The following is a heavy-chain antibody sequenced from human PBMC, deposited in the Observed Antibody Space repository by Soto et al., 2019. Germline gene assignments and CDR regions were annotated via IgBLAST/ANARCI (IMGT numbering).Heavy chain of an antibody. D-gene: IGHD2-2*01. CDR1: GFTFSTYA. V-gene: IGHV3-23*01. J-gene: IGHJ6*02. Sequence: LRLSCAASGFTFSTYAMSWVRQAPGKGLEWVSAISGSGGSTYYADSVKGRFTISRDNSKNTLFLQMNSLRAEDTAVYYCATRRDASYYYYGMDVWGQGTTVTVSS. CDR3: ATRRDASYYYYGMDV. CDR2: ISGSGGST.